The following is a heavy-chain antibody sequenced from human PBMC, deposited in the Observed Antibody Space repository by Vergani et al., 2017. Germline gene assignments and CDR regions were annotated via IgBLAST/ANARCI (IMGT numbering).Heavy chain of an antibody. CDR1: GFTVSSNY. CDR2: ISGSGGST. D-gene: IGHD4-17*01. J-gene: IGHJ6*03. V-gene: IGHV3-23*04. Sequence: EVQLVESGGGLIQPGGSLRLSCAASGFTVSSNYMSWVRQAPGKGLEWVSAISGSGGSTYYADSVKGRFTISRDNSKNTLYLQMNSLRAEDTAVYYCAKDRHYGDYALGYMDVWGKGTTVTVSS. CDR3: AKDRHYGDYALGYMDV.